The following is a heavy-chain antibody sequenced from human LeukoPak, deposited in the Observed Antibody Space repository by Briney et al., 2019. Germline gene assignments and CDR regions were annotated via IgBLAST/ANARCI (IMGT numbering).Heavy chain of an antibody. CDR2: IYYSGST. J-gene: IGHJ5*02. Sequence: PSETLSLTCTVSGGSISSYYWSWIRQPPGKGLEWIGYIYYSGSTNYNPSLKSRVTISVDTSKNQFSLKLSSVTAADTAVYYCARVDNWNLENWFDPWGQGTLDTVSS. CDR1: GGSISSYY. V-gene: IGHV4-59*01. CDR3: ARVDNWNLENWFDP. D-gene: IGHD1-7*01.